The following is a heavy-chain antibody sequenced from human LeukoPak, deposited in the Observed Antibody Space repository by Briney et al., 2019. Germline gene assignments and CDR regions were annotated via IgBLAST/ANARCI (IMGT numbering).Heavy chain of an antibody. CDR2: IYYSGST. D-gene: IGHD3-22*01. Sequence: SATLSLTCTVSGGSISSYYWSWIRQPPGKGLEWIGYIYYSGSTNYNPSLKSRVTISVDTSKNQFSLKLSSVTAADTAVYYCARAGATYYYDSSGYYTTPTTFDYWGQGTLVTVSS. V-gene: IGHV4-59*01. J-gene: IGHJ4*02. CDR3: ARAGATYYYDSSGYYTTPTTFDY. CDR1: GGSISSYY.